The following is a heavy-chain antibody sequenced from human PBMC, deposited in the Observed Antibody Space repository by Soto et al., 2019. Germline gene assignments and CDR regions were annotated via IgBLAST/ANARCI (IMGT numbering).Heavy chain of an antibody. Sequence: SETLSLTCTVSGDSLSAYYWSWIRQPPGKGLEWIGYIYYSGSTSYNPSLKSRVTIAVDMSKNQVSLNLSSVTAADTAVYYCARHEWPVDLAYGFTVSGQGTSVTVSS. J-gene: IGHJ6*02. CDR2: IYYSGST. CDR1: GDSLSAYY. V-gene: IGHV4-59*08. CDR3: ARHEWPVDLAYGFTV. D-gene: IGHD4-17*01.